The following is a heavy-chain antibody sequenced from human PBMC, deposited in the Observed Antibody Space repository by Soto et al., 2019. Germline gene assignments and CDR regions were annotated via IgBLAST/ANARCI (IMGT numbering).Heavy chain of an antibody. V-gene: IGHV4-61*01. J-gene: IGHJ4*02. D-gene: IGHD3-22*01. Sequence: SETLSLTCTVSGGSVNTAPYHWSWIRQSPRNGLEWIGNIYYTGSTNYNPSFESRVAISLDTPNNQFSLRLTSLTAADTAVYFCARDHHSYYDTSGYYPDFDFWGQGTLVTVSS. CDR3: ARDHHSYYDTSGYYPDFDF. CDR1: GGSVNTAPYH. CDR2: IYYTGST.